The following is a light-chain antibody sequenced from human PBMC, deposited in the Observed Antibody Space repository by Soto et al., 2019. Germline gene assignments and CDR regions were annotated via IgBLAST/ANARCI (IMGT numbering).Light chain of an antibody. V-gene: IGLV1-40*01. CDR1: SSNIGAGYD. CDR2: GNS. Sequence: QSVLTQPPSVSGAPGQRVTISCTGSSSNIGAGYDVHWYQQLPGTAPKLLIYGNSNRPSGVPDRFSGSKSGTSASLAITGRQAEDDADYYGQSYDSSLSGWKVFGGGTQLTVL. J-gene: IGLJ2*01. CDR3: QSYDSSLSGWKV.